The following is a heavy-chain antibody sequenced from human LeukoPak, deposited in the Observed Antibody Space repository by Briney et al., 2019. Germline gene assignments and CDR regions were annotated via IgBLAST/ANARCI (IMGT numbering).Heavy chain of an antibody. CDR3: ARDLGLQWLVPARFRPFDY. CDR2: ISGSGGST. D-gene: IGHD6-19*01. Sequence: PGGSLRLSCAASGFTFSSYAMSWVRQAPGKGLEWVSAISGSGGSTYYADSVKGRFTISRGNSKNTLYLQMNSLRAEDTAVYYYARDLGLQWLVPARFRPFDYWGQGTLVTVSS. CDR1: GFTFSSYA. V-gene: IGHV3-23*01. J-gene: IGHJ4*02.